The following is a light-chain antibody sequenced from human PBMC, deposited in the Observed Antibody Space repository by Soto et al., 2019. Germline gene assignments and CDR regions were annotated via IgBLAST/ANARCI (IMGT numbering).Light chain of an antibody. J-gene: IGLJ3*02. CDR2: EVS. CDR3: SSYTSSTTRV. CDR1: SSDVGSYNL. V-gene: IGLV2-14*02. Sequence: QSALTQPASVSGSPGQSITISCTGTSSDVGSYNLVSWYQQHPGKAPKVMIYEVSKRPSGVSTRFSGSKSGSTASLTISGLQAEDEGDYYCSSYTSSTTRVFGGGTKLTVL.